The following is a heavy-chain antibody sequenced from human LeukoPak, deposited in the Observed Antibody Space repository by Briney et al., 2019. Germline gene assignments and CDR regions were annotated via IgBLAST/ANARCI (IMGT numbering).Heavy chain of an antibody. CDR1: GFTFDDYG. J-gene: IGHJ6*03. CDR3: ARSPYDFWSGYPKDYYYYMDV. CDR2: ISGSGGST. V-gene: IGHV3-23*01. Sequence: GGSLRLSCAASGFTFDDYGMSWVRQGPGKGLEWVSAISGSGGSTYYADSVKGRFTISRDNSKNTLYLQMNSLRAEDTAVYYCARSPYDFWSGYPKDYYYYMDVWGKGTTVTVSS. D-gene: IGHD3-3*01.